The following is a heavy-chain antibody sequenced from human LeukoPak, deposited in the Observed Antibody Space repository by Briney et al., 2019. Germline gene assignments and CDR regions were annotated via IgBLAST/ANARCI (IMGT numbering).Heavy chain of an antibody. J-gene: IGHJ5*01. CDR3: ARAAPKRGYTFGFDF. V-gene: IGHV3-21*01. Sequence: GGSLRPSCTASGFNFSSYTMNWVRQAPGKGLEWVSSISGSGNYIYYAESLKGRFTVSRDNAKKSLYLQMNSLRADDTAMFFCARAAPKRGYTFGFDFWGQGTLVTVSS. CDR2: ISGSGNYI. CDR1: GFNFSSYT. D-gene: IGHD5-18*01.